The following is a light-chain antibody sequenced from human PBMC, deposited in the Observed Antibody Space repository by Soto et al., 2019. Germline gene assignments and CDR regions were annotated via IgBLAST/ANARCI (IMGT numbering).Light chain of an antibody. CDR1: QSLTTRY. Sequence: EIVLTQSPGTLSLFPGERATLSCRASQSLTTRYLACYQQKPGQAPRLLIYGASSRATGIPDRFSGSGSGTDFTLTISRQDPEDFAVYSCQQYGSSPTFGQGTRLEIK. J-gene: IGKJ5*01. CDR2: GAS. V-gene: IGKV3-20*01. CDR3: QQYGSSPT.